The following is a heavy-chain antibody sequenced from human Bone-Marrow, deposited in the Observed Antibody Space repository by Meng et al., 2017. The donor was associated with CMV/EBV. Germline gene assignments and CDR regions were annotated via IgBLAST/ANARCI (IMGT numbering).Heavy chain of an antibody. V-gene: IGHV4-59*01. CDR3: ARGAYDFWSGYRYYGMDV. D-gene: IGHD3-3*01. Sequence: SDPLSLTCTVSGGSISSYYWSWIRQPPGKGLEWIGYIYYSGSTNYNPSLKSRVTISVDTSKNQFSLKLSSVTAADTAVYYCARGAYDFWSGYRYYGMDVWGQGTTVTVSS. J-gene: IGHJ6*02. CDR2: IYYSGST. CDR1: GGSISSYY.